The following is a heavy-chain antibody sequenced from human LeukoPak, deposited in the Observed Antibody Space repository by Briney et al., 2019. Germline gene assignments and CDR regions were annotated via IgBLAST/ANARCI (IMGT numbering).Heavy chain of an antibody. V-gene: IGHV4-59*06. J-gene: IGHJ6*02. CDR1: GGSISSYY. CDR3: ARFSGDCGGDCNPPRDYYYGMDV. D-gene: IGHD2-21*02. CDR2: ICYSGST. Sequence: SETLSLTCTVSGGSISSYYWSWIRQPPGKGLEWIGYICYSGSTYYNPSLKSRVTISVDTSKNQFSLKVSSVTAADTAVYHCARFSGDCGGDCNPPRDYYYGMDVWGQGTTVTVSS.